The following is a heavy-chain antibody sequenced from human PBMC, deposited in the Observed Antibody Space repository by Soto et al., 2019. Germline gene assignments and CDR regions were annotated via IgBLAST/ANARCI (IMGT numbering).Heavy chain of an antibody. CDR2: IKSKSDGGTT. V-gene: IGHV3-15*01. Sequence: PVVSLRRSCSSCECSFSSSLISLVLQAPVKGLEWVFLIKSKSDGGTTYYAAPVKGRFTISRDDSKNTLYLRMSGLKTEDTALYFCTTSIVVTNFDVFDIWGKGKMVNVSS. CDR3: TTSIVVTNFDVFDI. J-gene: IGHJ3*02. D-gene: IGHD4-17*01. CDR1: ECSFSSSL.